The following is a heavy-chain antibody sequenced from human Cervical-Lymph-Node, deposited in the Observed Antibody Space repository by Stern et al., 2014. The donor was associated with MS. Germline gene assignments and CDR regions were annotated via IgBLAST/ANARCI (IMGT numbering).Heavy chain of an antibody. CDR2: ISSSSSYI. V-gene: IGHV3-21*01. CDR3: ARDLYGGYEYFQH. CDR1: GFTFSSYS. D-gene: IGHD5-12*01. J-gene: IGHJ1*01. Sequence: EVQLVESGGGLVKPGGSLRLSCAASGFTFSSYSMNWVRQAPGKGLEWVSSISSSSSYIYYADSVKGRFTISRDNAKNSLYLQMNSLRAEDTAVYYCARDLYGGYEYFQHWGQGTLVTVSS.